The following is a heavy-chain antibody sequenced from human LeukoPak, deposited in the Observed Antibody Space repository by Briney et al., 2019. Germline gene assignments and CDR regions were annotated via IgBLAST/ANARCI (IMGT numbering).Heavy chain of an antibody. CDR1: GGSISSSNYY. Sequence: SETLFLTCTVSGGSISSSNYYWGWIRQPPGKGLEWIGSIYYSGSTYYNPSLKSRVTISVDTSKNQFSLKLSSVTAADTAVYYCARGTTEGDYWGQGTLVTVSS. V-gene: IGHV4-39*07. CDR2: IYYSGST. J-gene: IGHJ4*02. CDR3: ARGTTEGDY. D-gene: IGHD1-7*01.